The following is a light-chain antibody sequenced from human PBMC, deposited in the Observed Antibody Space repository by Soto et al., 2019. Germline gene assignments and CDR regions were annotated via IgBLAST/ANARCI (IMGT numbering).Light chain of an antibody. Sequence: DNKMTQSPSTLSASVGDRVTITCRASLGIDDWLAWYQQKPGKVPKLLIYRAYNLESGVSSRFSGSGFGTEFTLTISNLQPDDCGTYYCQEYNSYFGGGTKVEIK. CDR3: QEYNSY. CDR1: LGIDDW. CDR2: RAY. V-gene: IGKV1-5*03. J-gene: IGKJ4*01.